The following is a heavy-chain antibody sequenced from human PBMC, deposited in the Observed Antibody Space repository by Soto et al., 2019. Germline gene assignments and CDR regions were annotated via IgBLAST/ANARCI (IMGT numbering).Heavy chain of an antibody. D-gene: IGHD6-13*01. CDR2: ISYDGSNK. J-gene: IGHJ4*02. CDR3: ARDRSSSWPNYFDY. CDR1: GFTFSSYA. Sequence: QVQLVESGGGVVQPGRSLRLSCAASGFTFSSYAMHWVRQAPGKGLEWVAVISYDGSNKYYADSVKGRFTISRDNSKNTLYLQMNNLRAEDTAVYYCARDRSSSWPNYFDYWGQGTLVTVSS. V-gene: IGHV3-30-3*01.